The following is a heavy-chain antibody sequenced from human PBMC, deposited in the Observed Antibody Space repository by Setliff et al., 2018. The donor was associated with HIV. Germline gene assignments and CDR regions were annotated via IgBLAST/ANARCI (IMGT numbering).Heavy chain of an antibody. D-gene: IGHD3-22*01. V-gene: IGHV1-8*02. J-gene: IGHJ6*02. CDR1: GYTFTSYD. CDR2: MNPNSGNT. CDR3: ARTVTYYYDSSGYPWYYYGMDV. Sequence: ASVKVSCKASGYTFTSYDINWVRQATGQGLEWMGWMNPNSGNTGYAQKFQGRVTTTRNTSISTAYMELSSLRSEDTAVYYCARTVTYYYDSSGYPWYYYGMDVWGQGTTVTVSS.